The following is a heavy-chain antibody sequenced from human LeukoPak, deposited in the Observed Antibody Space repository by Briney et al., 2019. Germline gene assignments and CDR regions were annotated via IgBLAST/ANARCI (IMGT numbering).Heavy chain of an antibody. CDR2: INPNSGGT. J-gene: IGHJ6*02. D-gene: IGHD3-3*01. V-gene: IGHV1-2*02. Sequence: ASVKVSCKASGYTFTGYYMHWVRQAPGQGLEWMGWINPNSGGTNYAQKFQGRVTMTRDTSISTAYMELSRLRFDDTAVYYCASSDFWSGYYSDNYYYYGMDVWGQGTTVTVSS. CDR1: GYTFTGYY. CDR3: ASSDFWSGYYSDNYYYYGMDV.